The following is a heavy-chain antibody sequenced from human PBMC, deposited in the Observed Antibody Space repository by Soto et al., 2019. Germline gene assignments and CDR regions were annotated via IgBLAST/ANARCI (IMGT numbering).Heavy chain of an antibody. CDR2: ISGSGGST. CDR1: GFTFSSYA. Sequence: EVQLLESGGGLVQPGGSLRLSCAASGFTFSSYAMSWVRQAPGKGLEWVSAISGSGGSTYYADSVKGRFTISRDNSKNALYLQMNSLRAEDTAVYYCAKGEWLSIILIDYWGQGPLVTVSS. CDR3: AKGEWLSIILIDY. V-gene: IGHV3-23*01. D-gene: IGHD3-3*01. J-gene: IGHJ4*02.